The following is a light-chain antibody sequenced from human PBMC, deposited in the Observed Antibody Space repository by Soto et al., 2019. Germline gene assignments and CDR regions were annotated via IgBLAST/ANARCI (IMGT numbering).Light chain of an antibody. CDR1: SSDVGSHPL. CDR3: CAFTSAGTWV. J-gene: IGLJ3*02. CDR2: EDT. Sequence: QSALTQPASVSGSPGQSITISCAGTSSDVGSHPLVSWYQQHPGKAPKLMISEDTKRPSGVSNRFSGSKSGNMAPLTISGLQAEDEADYYCCAFTSAGTWVFGGGTKVTVL. V-gene: IGLV2-23*01.